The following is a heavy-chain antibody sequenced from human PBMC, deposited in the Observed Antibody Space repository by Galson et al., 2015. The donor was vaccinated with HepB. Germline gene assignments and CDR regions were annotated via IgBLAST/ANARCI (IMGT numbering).Heavy chain of an antibody. D-gene: IGHD2-2*01. CDR1: GFTFSSYS. CDR3: ARDRTQDVVVPAAWTVGGFDI. J-gene: IGHJ3*02. Sequence: SLRLSCAASGFTFSSYSMNWVRQAPGKGLEWVSYISSSSSTIYYADSMKGRFTISKDNAKNSLYLQMNSLRDEDTAVYYCARDRTQDVVVPAAWTVGGFDIWGQGTMVTVSS. V-gene: IGHV3-48*02. CDR2: ISSSSSTI.